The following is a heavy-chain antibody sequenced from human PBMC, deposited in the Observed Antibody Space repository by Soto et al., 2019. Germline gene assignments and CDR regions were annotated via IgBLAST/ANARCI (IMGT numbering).Heavy chain of an antibody. J-gene: IGHJ4*02. Sequence: QVQLQESGPGLVKPSETLSLTCTVSGGSVSSGSYYWSWIRQPPGKGLEWIGYIYYSGSTNYNPSLKSRVTISVDTSKNQFSLKLSSVTAADTAVYYCARDSGGGSCKRWGQGTLVTVSS. CDR2: IYYSGST. CDR3: ARDSGGGSCKR. CDR1: GGSVSSGSYY. D-gene: IGHD2-15*01. V-gene: IGHV4-61*01.